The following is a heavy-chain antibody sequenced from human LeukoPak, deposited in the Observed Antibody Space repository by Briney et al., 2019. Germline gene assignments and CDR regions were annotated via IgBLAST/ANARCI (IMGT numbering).Heavy chain of an antibody. CDR2: ISAYNGNT. D-gene: IGHD4-17*01. V-gene: IGHV1-18*01. Sequence: ASVKVSCKASGYTFSSHGISWVRQAPGQGLEWTAWISAYNGNTSYAQKLQGRVTMTTDTSTSTAYMELRSLRSDDTAVYYCARSTTKAFDIWGQGTMVTVSS. J-gene: IGHJ3*02. CDR3: ARSTTKAFDI. CDR1: GYTFSSHG.